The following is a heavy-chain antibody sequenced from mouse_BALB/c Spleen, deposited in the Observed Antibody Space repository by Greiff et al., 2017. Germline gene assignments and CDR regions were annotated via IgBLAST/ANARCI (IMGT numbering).Heavy chain of an antibody. D-gene: IGHD3-2*02. J-gene: IGHJ4*01. CDR3: TRSGYFLAMDY. Sequence: VQLQQSGAELVKPGASVKLSCKASGYTFISYYIYWVKQRPGQGLEWIGEINPSNGSTNFHEKFKNKATLTVDKSSGTAYMQLSSLTSEDSAVYYCTRSGYFLAMDYWGQGTSVTVSS. V-gene: IGHV1S81*02. CDR2: INPSNGST. CDR1: GYTFISYY.